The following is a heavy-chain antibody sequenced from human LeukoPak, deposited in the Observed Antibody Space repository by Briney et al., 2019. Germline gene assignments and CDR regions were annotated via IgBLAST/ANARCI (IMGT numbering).Heavy chain of an antibody. Sequence: GGSLRLSCAASGFTFSSYAMSWVRQAPGKGLEWVSAISGSGGSTYYADSVKGRFTISRDNSKNTLYLQMNSLRAEDTAVYYCAKDIYEAGFGELFPYDYWGQGTLVTVSS. D-gene: IGHD3-10*01. CDR1: GFTFSSYA. J-gene: IGHJ4*02. V-gene: IGHV3-23*01. CDR2: ISGSGGST. CDR3: AKDIYEAGFGELFPYDY.